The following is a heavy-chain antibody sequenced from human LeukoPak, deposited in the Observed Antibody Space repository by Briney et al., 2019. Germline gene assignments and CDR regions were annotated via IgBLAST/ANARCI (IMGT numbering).Heavy chain of an antibody. V-gene: IGHV3-23*01. J-gene: IGHJ4*02. CDR3: AKKPALIKYPFDN. CDR1: GFTIRDYA. CDR2: LSATGDYT. D-gene: IGHD2-2*01. Sequence: PGGSLRVSCVGSGFTIRDYAMGWVRQAPGKGLEWVSVLSATGDYTEYGDSVRGRFTISRDTSQNTLSLQMYSLRAEDTALYYCAKKPALIKYPFDNWGQGTLVTVSS.